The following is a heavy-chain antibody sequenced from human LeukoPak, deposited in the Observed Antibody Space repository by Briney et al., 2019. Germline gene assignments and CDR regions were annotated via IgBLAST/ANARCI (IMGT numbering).Heavy chain of an antibody. CDR2: ISNDGSNK. D-gene: IGHD3-9*01. CDR3: FQAEDGIRYFDWLLDY. J-gene: IGHJ4*02. V-gene: IGHV3-30*03. Sequence: GGSLRLSCTASGFTLSRHGMHWDRQAPGKGLEWVAVISNDGSNKYYADSVKGRFTISRDTYKNTLYLQMNSLRAEDTAVYYFFQAEDGIRYFDWLLDYWGQGTLVTVSS. CDR1: GFTLSRHG.